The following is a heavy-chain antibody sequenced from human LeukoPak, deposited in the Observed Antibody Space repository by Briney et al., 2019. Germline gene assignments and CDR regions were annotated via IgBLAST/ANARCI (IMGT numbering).Heavy chain of an antibody. CDR1: GYSFTSYW. CDR3: AKVVGGAGSFALFDY. D-gene: IGHD2-15*01. CDR2: IYLGDSDT. V-gene: IGHV5-51*01. J-gene: IGHJ4*02. Sequence: GESLKISCKGSGYSFTSYWIGWVRQMPGKGLEWMGIIYLGDSDTRYSPSFQGQVTISADKSISTAYLQWSSLKASDTAMYYCAKVVGGAGSFALFDYWGQGTLVTVSS.